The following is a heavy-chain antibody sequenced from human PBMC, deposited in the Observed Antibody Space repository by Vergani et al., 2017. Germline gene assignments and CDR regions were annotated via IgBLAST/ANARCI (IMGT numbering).Heavy chain of an antibody. J-gene: IGHJ4*02. CDR3: ARGVWMYYYDSRGYWYYFDY. CDR1: GGSISSSSYY. Sequence: QLQLQESGPGLVKPSETLSLICTVSGGSISSSSYYWGWIRQPPGKGLEWIGSIYYSGSTYHNPSLKSRVTISVDTSKNQCSLQLSSVTAADTAVYYCARGVWMYYYDSRGYWYYFDYWGQGTLVTVSS. CDR2: IYYSGST. D-gene: IGHD3-22*01. V-gene: IGHV4-39*07.